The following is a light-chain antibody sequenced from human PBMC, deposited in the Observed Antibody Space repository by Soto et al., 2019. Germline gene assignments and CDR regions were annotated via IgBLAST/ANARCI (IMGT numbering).Light chain of an antibody. CDR1: QRVSSSY. V-gene: IGKV3-20*01. CDR2: GAS. CDR3: QQYGSSPGT. J-gene: IGKJ1*01. Sequence: EIVLTQSPGTLSLSPGERTTLSCRASQRVSSSYLAWYQQKPGQAPRLLIYGASSRATGTPDRFSGSGSGTDFTLTISRLEPEDFAVYYCQQYGSSPGTFGQGTKV.